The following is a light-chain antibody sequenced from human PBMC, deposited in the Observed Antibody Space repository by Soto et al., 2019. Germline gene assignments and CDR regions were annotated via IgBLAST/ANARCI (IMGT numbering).Light chain of an antibody. Sequence: IVLTQSPGTLSLSPGERATLSCRASQSVSSTYLAWYQHKPGQAPRLLIYGASSRATGIPDRFSGSGSGTDFTLTISRLEPEDFAVYYCQQYGSSPPWTFGQGTKVEIK. J-gene: IGKJ1*01. V-gene: IGKV3-20*01. CDR3: QQYGSSPPWT. CDR1: QSVSSTY. CDR2: GAS.